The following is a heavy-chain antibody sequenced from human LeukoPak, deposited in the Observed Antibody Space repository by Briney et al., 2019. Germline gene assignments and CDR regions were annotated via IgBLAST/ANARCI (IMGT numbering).Heavy chain of an antibody. D-gene: IGHD5-18*01. CDR3: ARGRYSSGYVADS. J-gene: IGHJ5*01. CDR1: GFTFSSYE. V-gene: IGHV3-74*01. Sequence: GGSLRLSCAASGFTFSSYEMNWVRQAPGKGLVWVSRIKNDGSSTTYADSVKGRFTISRDNAKNTLYLQMNSLRAEDTAVYYCARGRYSSGYVADSWGQGTLVTVSS. CDR2: IKNDGSST.